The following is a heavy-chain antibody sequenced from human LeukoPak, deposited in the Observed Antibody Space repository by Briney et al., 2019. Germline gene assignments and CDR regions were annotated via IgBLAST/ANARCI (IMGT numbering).Heavy chain of an antibody. Sequence: SETLSLTCIVSGGSISSYYWSWLRQPPGKGLEWIGYISYSGSTNYNPSLKSRVTISEDTSKNQISLKLSSVTTADTAVYYCARRPDYYYYAMDVWGQGTTVTVSS. CDR2: ISYSGST. V-gene: IGHV4-59*12. CDR1: GGSISSYY. J-gene: IGHJ6*02. CDR3: ARRPDYYYYAMDV.